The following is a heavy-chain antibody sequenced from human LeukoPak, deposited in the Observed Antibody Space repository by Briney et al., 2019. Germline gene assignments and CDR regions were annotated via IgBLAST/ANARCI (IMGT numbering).Heavy chain of an antibody. J-gene: IGHJ4*02. CDR2: IYYSGST. CDR3: ATDQRSIVY. D-gene: IGHD3-16*02. V-gene: IGHV4-59*01. Sequence: SETLSLTCTVSGGSISSYYWSWIRQPPGKGLEWIGYIYYSGSTNYNPSLKSRVTISVDTSKNQFSLKLSSVTAADTAVYYCATDQRSIVYWGQGTLVTVSS. CDR1: GGSISSYY.